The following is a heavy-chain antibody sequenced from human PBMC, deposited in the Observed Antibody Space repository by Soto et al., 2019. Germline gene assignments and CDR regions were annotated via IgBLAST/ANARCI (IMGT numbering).Heavy chain of an antibody. J-gene: IGHJ6*02. D-gene: IGHD3-3*01. Sequence: SETVSRTCAVSGGSSSSGGYYLSWIRQHPGKGLELIVYIHYSGSTYYNPSLKSRVTISVDTSKNQFSLKMSSVTAADTAVYYCARDRTIFEFKKQGLSLGYTHHSGMDVWGQGTTVHVSS. CDR3: ARDRTIFEFKKQGLSLGYTHHSGMDV. CDR1: GGSSSSGGYY. CDR2: IHYSGST. V-gene: IGHV4-31*11.